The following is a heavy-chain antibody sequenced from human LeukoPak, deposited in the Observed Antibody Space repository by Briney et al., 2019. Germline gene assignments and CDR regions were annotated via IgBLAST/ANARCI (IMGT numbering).Heavy chain of an antibody. J-gene: IGHJ4*02. CDR2: IYYTGST. D-gene: IGHD3-9*01. V-gene: IGHV4-59*08. Sequence: SEALSLTFTGSGASMSDYYWSWLRQPPWKGLEWIGYIYYTGSTNYNPSLKSRVTMSVDTSKNQISLKLSSVTAADSAVYYCVRRVRYFGQNDYWGQGTLVTVSS. CDR1: GASMSDYY. CDR3: VRRVRYFGQNDY.